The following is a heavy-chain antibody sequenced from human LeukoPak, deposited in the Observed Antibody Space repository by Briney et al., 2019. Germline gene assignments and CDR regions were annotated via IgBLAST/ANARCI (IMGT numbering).Heavy chain of an antibody. D-gene: IGHD3-22*01. Sequence: SETLSLTCSVSGDSVSRSDSYWDWIRQPPGKGLEWIGTIYYSGRTYYSPSLKSRVTMSVDPSNNQFSLNLRSVTAADTAAYYCARRRYYDGSGYLEWGQGTLLSVSS. J-gene: IGHJ1*01. CDR2: IYYSGRT. V-gene: IGHV4-39*01. CDR1: GDSVSRSDSY. CDR3: ARRRYYDGSGYLE.